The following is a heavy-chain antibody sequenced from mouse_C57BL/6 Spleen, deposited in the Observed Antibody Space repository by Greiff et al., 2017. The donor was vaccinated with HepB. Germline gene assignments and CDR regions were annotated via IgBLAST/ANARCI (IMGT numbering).Heavy chain of an antibody. D-gene: IGHD1-1*01. CDR1: GYSITSGYY. Sequence: EVHLVESGPGLVKPSQSLSLTCSVTGYSITSGYYWNWIRQFPGNKLEWMGYISYDGSNNYNPSLKNRISITRDTSKNQFFLKLNSVTTEDTATYYCARDYYGSSYEGFAYWGQGTLVTVSA. CDR3: ARDYYGSSYEGFAY. V-gene: IGHV3-6*01. J-gene: IGHJ3*01. CDR2: ISYDGSN.